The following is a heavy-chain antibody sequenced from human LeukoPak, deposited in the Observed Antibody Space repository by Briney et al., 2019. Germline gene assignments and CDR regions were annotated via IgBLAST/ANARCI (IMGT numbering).Heavy chain of an antibody. J-gene: IGHJ6*03. Sequence: KTGGSLRLSCAASGFTFSHYHMGWIRQAPGKGLEWLAYISPTATTIFDADSVWGRFIVSRDNAKNSLYLEINSLRVEDTALYYCARALTNNDFWGYYMDVWGRGTTVTVSS. CDR3: ARALTNNDFWGYYMDV. CDR2: ISPTATTI. CDR1: GFTFSHYH. V-gene: IGHV3-11*04. D-gene: IGHD3-3*01.